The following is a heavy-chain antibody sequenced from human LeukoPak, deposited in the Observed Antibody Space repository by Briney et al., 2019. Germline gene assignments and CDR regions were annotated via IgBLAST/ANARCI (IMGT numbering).Heavy chain of an antibody. CDR2: ISSSSSYI. D-gene: IGHD3-3*01. CDR3: ARDGVVPFDY. CDR1: GFTFSNAW. V-gene: IGHV3-21*01. Sequence: PGGSLRLSCAASGFTFSNAWMNWVRQAPGKGLEWVSSISSSSSYIYYADSVKGRFTISRDNAKNSLYLQMNSLRAEDTAVYYCARDGVVPFDYWGQGTLVTASS. J-gene: IGHJ4*02.